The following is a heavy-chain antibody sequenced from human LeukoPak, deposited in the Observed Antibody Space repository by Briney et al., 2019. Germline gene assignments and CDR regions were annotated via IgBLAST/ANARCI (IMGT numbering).Heavy chain of an antibody. CDR3: AKPGSGWYNTFDI. Sequence: GGSLRLSCAASGFTFSSYAMSWIRQAPGKGLEWVSAISGSGGSTYYADSVKGRFTISRDNSKNSLYLQMNGLRAEDTAVYYCAKPGSGWYNTFDIWGQGTMVTVSS. V-gene: IGHV3-23*01. CDR1: GFTFSSYA. J-gene: IGHJ3*02. CDR2: ISGSGGST. D-gene: IGHD6-19*01.